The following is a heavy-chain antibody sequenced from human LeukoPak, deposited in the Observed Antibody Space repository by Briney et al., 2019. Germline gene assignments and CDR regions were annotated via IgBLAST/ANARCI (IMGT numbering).Heavy chain of an antibody. J-gene: IGHJ3*02. V-gene: IGHV1-69*04. D-gene: IGHD2-21*02. CDR1: GGTFSSYA. Sequence: ASVKVSCKASGGTFSSYAISWVRQAPGQGLEWMGRIIPILGIANYAQKFQGRVTITADKSTSTAYMELSSLRSENTAVYYCARRSPDIVVVTANPKTLDAFDIWGQGTTVTVSS. CDR2: IIPILGIA. CDR3: ARRSPDIVVVTANPKTLDAFDI.